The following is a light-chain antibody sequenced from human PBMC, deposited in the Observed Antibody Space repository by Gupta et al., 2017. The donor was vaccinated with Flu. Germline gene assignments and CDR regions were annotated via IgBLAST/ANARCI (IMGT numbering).Light chain of an antibody. J-gene: IGLJ3*02. Sequence: ESFSKQYVYWYQQRPGHAPLLVIYKDTLRPSKIPERFSGSSSGTIATLTITGVQAGDEADYYCQSSDIGGRTWIFGRGTKLTVL. V-gene: IGLV3-25*03. CDR1: SFSKQY. CDR2: KDT. CDR3: QSSDIGGRTWI.